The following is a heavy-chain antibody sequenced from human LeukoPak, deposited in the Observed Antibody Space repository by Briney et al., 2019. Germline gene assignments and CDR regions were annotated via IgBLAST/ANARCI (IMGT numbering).Heavy chain of an antibody. CDR2: ISGSGGST. CDR3: AKDQPYTAMVTGTLNC. Sequence: GGSLRLSCAASGLGVSVNYMSWVRQAPGKGLEWVSAISGSGGSTYYADSVKGRFTISRDNSKNTLYLQMNSLRAEDTAVYYCAKDQPYTAMVTGTLNCWGQGTLVTVSS. D-gene: IGHD5-18*01. V-gene: IGHV3-23*01. J-gene: IGHJ4*02. CDR1: GLGVSVNY.